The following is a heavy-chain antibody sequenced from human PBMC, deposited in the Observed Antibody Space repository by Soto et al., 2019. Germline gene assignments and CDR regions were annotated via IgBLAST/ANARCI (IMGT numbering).Heavy chain of an antibody. Sequence: SETLSLTCSVAGGSIGSYYGSWIRQPPGKGLEWIGYIHFSGSTNYNPSLNSRVTMSVDTSKNQLSLKLSSVTAADTAVYYCARHSYPSLINFWGQGTLVT. CDR1: GGSIGSYY. CDR2: IHFSGST. V-gene: IGHV4-59*08. J-gene: IGHJ4*02. CDR3: ARHSYPSLINF.